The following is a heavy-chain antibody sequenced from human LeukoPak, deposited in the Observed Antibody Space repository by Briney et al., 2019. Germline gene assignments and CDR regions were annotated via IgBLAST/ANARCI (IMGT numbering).Heavy chain of an antibody. CDR3: ARAPGKQWLGNWFDP. J-gene: IGHJ5*02. CDR2: IWYDGSNK. V-gene: IGHV3-33*01. Sequence: QAGRSLRLSCAASEFTFSSYGMHWVRQAPGKGLEWVAVIWYDGSNKYYADSVKGRFTISRDNSKNTLYLQMNSLRAEDTAVYYCARAPGKQWLGNWFDPWGQGTLVTVSS. D-gene: IGHD6-19*01. CDR1: EFTFSSYG.